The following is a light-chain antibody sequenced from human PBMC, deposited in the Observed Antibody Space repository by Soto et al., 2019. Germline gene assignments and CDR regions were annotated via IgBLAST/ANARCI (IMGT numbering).Light chain of an antibody. CDR2: DVS. Sequence: QSALTQPASVSGSPGQSITISCTGTSSDVGGYNYVSWYQHYPGKAPKLMIYDVSNRPSGVSNRFSGSKSGNTASLTISGLQAEDAADYYCSSYTSRSTLVFGGGTKLTVL. V-gene: IGLV2-14*03. CDR3: SSYTSRSTLV. CDR1: SSDVGGYNY. J-gene: IGLJ2*01.